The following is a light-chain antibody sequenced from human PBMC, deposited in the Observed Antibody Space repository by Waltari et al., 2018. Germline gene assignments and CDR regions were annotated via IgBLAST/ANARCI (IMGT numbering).Light chain of an antibody. CDR3: QSHDSGLSGSVV. CDR1: SPNIGAGYQ. V-gene: IGLV1-40*01. J-gene: IGLJ3*02. CDR2: ANS. Sequence: QSVLTQPPSVSGAPGQRVTISCTGSSPNIGAGYQVHWYQQLPGTAPKLLIYANSHRPSGVPDRFSGSKSGTSASLASIGLQAEDEADYYCQSHDSGLSGSVVFGGGTKLTVL.